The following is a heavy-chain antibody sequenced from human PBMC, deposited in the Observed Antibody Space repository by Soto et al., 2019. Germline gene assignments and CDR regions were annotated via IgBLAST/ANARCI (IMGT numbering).Heavy chain of an antibody. J-gene: IGHJ5*01. Sequence: GESLKISCKASGYNFTAFWIHWVRQMPGKGLEWLGKIDPSDSYTNYSPSFEGHVTISTDNSITTAYLQWSSLRAPDTALYFCARVHKHWFDSWAQGTMGTVSA. CDR1: GYNFTAFW. CDR2: IDPSDSYT. V-gene: IGHV5-10-1*01. CDR3: ARVHKHWFDS.